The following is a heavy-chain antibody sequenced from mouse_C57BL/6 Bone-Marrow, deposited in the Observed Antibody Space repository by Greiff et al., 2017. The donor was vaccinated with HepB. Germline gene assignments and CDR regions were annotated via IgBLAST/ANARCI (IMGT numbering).Heavy chain of an antibody. CDR3: VRGTGRPNTTVVEPYYYAMDY. J-gene: IGHJ4*01. CDR1: DSEVFPIAY. Sequence: QVQLKQSGSELRSPGSSVKLSCKDFDSEVFPIAYMSWLRQKPGHGFEWIGGILPSIGRTIYGEKFEDKATLDADTLSNTAYLELNSLTSEDSAIYYCVRGTGRPNTTVVEPYYYAMDYWGQGPSVTVSS. CDR2: ILPSIGRT. V-gene: IGHV15-2*01. D-gene: IGHD1-1*01.